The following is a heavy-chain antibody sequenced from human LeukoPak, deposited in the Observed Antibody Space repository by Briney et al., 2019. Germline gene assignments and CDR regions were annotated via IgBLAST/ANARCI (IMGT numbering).Heavy chain of an antibody. V-gene: IGHV5-51*01. CDR3: ARRPHGSGDQLDY. D-gene: IGHD3-10*01. Sequence: GESLKISCKASGYSLSNYWIAWVRHMPGKGLEWMGIIYPGDSDTRYSPSFQGQVTISADKSITTAYLQWSGLKASDTAIYYCARRPHGSGDQLDYWGQGTLVTVSS. CDR2: IYPGDSDT. CDR1: GYSLSNYW. J-gene: IGHJ4*02.